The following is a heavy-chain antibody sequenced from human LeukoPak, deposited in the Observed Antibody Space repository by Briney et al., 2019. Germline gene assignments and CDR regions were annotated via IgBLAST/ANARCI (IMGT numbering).Heavy chain of an antibody. CDR2: IKHDGSDK. CDR1: GFIFSDYW. Sequence: PGGSLRLSCGASGFIFSDYWMTWVRQAPGKGLEWVANIKHDGSDKYYLDSATGRFTISRDNAKNSLYLQMNSLRDEDTAVYYCARNDYFRFDYWGYGTLVTVSS. J-gene: IGHJ4*01. D-gene: IGHD3-16*01. V-gene: IGHV3-7*01. CDR3: ARNDYFRFDY.